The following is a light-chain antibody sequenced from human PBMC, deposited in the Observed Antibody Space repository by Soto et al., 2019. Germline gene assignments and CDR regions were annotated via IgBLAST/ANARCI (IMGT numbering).Light chain of an antibody. CDR1: SSNIGDNT. J-gene: IGLJ2*01. Sequence: QAVVTQPPSASGTPGQSVTISCSGSSSNIGDNTVNWYQQLQGTAPKLLMYSNDQRWSGVPDRFSGSKSGTSASLAIRGLQSEDEADYYCAVWDDSLDGVVFGGGTKLTVL. V-gene: IGLV1-44*01. CDR2: SND. CDR3: AVWDDSLDGVV.